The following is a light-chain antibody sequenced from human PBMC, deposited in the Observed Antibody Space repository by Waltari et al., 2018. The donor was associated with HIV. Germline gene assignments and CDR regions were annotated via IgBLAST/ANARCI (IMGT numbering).Light chain of an antibody. CDR2: ATT. J-gene: IGKJ1*01. V-gene: IGKV5-2*01. CDR1: QYIGDD. CDR3: LQHDNSHGT. Sequence: DTTLAQSPAFMSATPGDKVNIYCKASQYIGDDMNWYQQTPGEAAIFFSQATTTLVPGIPRRCSGSGYGTDFSLTSNHIDAEDAAYYFWLQHDNSHGTFGQGTKVEIK.